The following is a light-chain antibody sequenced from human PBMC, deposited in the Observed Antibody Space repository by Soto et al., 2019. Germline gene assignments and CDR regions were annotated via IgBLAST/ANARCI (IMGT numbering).Light chain of an antibody. CDR1: QNINSD. CDR3: QQYGSSGT. Sequence: EIVMTQSPATLSVSPGERATLSCRASQNINSDLAWYQQKPGQAPRLLIYGASTRATAFPDRFSGSGSGTDFTLTISRLEPEDFAVYYCQQYGSSGTFGQGTKVDIK. J-gene: IGKJ1*01. V-gene: IGKV3-20*01. CDR2: GAS.